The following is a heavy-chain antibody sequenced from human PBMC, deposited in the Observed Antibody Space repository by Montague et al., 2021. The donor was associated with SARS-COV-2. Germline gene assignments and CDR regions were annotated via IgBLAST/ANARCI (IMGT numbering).Heavy chain of an antibody. V-gene: IGHV4-39*01. CDR3: ARPLVRGVPKAFDI. Sequence: SETLSLTCTVSGGSITRNYYWGWIRQPPGKGLEWVGNIYYSGTTFINPSLQSRVPISVDASKNQFSLNLTSVTAADTAVYYCARPLVRGVPKAFDIRGQGALVIVSS. CDR1: GGSITRNYY. J-gene: IGHJ3*02. D-gene: IGHD3-10*01. CDR2: IYYSGTT.